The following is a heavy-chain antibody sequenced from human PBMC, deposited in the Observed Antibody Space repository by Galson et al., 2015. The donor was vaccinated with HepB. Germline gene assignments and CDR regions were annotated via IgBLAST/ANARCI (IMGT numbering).Heavy chain of an antibody. CDR2: INAGNGNT. J-gene: IGHJ3*02. Sequence: SVKVSCKASGYTFTSYAMHWVRQAPGQRLEWMGWINAGNGNTKYSQKFQGRVTITRDTSASTAYMELSSLRSEDTAVYYCARRKNCSGGSCHSAAFDIWGQGTMVTVSS. D-gene: IGHD2-15*01. CDR3: ARRKNCSGGSCHSAAFDI. V-gene: IGHV1-3*01. CDR1: GYTFTSYA.